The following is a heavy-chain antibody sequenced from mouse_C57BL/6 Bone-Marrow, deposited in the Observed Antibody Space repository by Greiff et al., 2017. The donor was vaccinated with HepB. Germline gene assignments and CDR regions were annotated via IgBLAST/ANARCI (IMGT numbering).Heavy chain of an antibody. CDR3: ARGGGRGFAY. CDR1: GYTFTSYW. D-gene: IGHD1-1*02. CDR2: IDPSDSYT. Sequence: QVQLQQSGAELVRPGTSVKLSCKASGYTFTSYWMHWVKQRPGQGLEWIGVIDPSDSYTNYNQKFKGKATLTVDTSSSTAYMQLSSLTSEDSAVYYCARGGGRGFAYWGQGTLVTVSA. J-gene: IGHJ3*01. V-gene: IGHV1-59*01.